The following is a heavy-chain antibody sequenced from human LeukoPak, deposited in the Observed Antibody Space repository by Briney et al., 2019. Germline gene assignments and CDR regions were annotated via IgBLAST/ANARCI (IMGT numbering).Heavy chain of an antibody. J-gene: IGHJ4*02. CDR3: ARAPHFFDTSGSRYYFNY. Sequence: SSETLSLTCTVSGGSISSSNYYWAWIRQSPGKGLEWIGSIYYSGTTYYNPSLKSRVTISVDTSKNQFSLRLTSVTAADTAVYFCARAPHFFDTSGSRYYFNYWGQGTLVTVSS. D-gene: IGHD3-22*01. CDR2: IYYSGTT. V-gene: IGHV4-39*07. CDR1: GGSISSSNYY.